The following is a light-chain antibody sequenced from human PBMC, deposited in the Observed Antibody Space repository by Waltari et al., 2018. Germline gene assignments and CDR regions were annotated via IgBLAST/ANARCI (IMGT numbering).Light chain of an antibody. Sequence: QSVLTQPPSVSEAPRQRVTISCSGSSSNIGNNAVKWYQQLPGKAPKLLIYYDELLPPGVLYRFSGSKYGTSASLVISGLQSEDEADYYCAAWDDSLSGPVFGGGTKLPVL. V-gene: IGLV1-36*01. J-gene: IGLJ3*02. CDR2: YDE. CDR3: AAWDDSLSGPV. CDR1: SSNIGNNA.